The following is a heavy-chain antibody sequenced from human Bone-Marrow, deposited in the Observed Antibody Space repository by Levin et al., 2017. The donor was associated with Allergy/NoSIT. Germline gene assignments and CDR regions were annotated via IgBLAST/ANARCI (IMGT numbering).Heavy chain of an antibody. V-gene: IGHV3-21*01. D-gene: IGHD2-15*01. CDR3: ARDSSELIVATITGCSGGSCHYWWAPDY. CDR1: GFTFSSYS. Sequence: GESLKISCAASGFTFSSYSMNWVRQAPGKGLEWVSSISSSSSYIYYADSVKGRFTISRDNAKNSLYLQMNSLRAEDTAVYYCARDSSELIVATITGCSGGSCHYWWAPDYWGQGTLVTVSS. CDR2: ISSSSSYI. J-gene: IGHJ4*02.